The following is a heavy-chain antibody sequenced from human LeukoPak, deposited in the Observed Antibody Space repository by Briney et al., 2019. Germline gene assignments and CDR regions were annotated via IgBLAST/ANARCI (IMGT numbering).Heavy chain of an antibody. D-gene: IGHD2-2*02. CDR2: IYTSGST. CDR1: GGSISSYH. Sequence: SETLSLTCTVSGGSISSYHWSWIRQPAGKGLEWIGRIYTSGSTNYNPSLKSRVTMSVDTSKNQFSLKLSSVTAADTAVYYCARDCSSTSCYTDYWGQGTLVTVSS. J-gene: IGHJ4*02. V-gene: IGHV4-4*07. CDR3: ARDCSSTSCYTDY.